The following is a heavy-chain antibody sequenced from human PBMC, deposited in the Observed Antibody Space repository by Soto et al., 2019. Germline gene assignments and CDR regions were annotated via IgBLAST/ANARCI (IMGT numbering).Heavy chain of an antibody. Sequence: GASVKVSCKASGYTFTSYGISWVRQAPGQGLEWMGWISAYNGNANYAQKLQGRVTMTTDTSTSTAYMELRSLRSDDTALYYCAREIQLWLFSYYGMDVWGQGTTVTVSS. CDR1: GYTFTSYG. V-gene: IGHV1-18*01. D-gene: IGHD5-18*01. CDR3: AREIQLWLFSYYGMDV. CDR2: ISAYNGNA. J-gene: IGHJ6*02.